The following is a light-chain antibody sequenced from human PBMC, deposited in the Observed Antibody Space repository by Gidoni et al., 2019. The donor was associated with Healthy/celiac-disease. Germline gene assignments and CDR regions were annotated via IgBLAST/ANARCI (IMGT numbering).Light chain of an antibody. J-gene: IGKJ4*01. V-gene: IGKV3-11*01. CDR1: QSVSSY. Sequence: ATLSLSPGERATLSCRASQSVSSYLAWYQQKPGQAPKLLIYDASNRATGIPARFSGSGSGTDFTLTISSLEPEDFAVYYCQQRSNWPPLTFGGGTKVEIK. CDR2: DAS. CDR3: QQRSNWPPLT.